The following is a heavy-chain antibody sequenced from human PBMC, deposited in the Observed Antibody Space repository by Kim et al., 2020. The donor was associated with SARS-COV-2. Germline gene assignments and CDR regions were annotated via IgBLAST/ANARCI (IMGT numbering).Heavy chain of an antibody. V-gene: IGHV3-9*01. J-gene: IGHJ6*02. D-gene: IGHD2-15*01. Sequence: DPMKGRFTLSRDNANNSLFLQMNSLRAEDTALYYCAKELQGYQNYYGMDVWGQGTTVTVSS. CDR3: AKELQGYQNYYGMDV.